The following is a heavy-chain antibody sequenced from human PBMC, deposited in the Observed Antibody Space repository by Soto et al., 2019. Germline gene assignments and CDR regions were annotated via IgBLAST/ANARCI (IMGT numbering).Heavy chain of an antibody. J-gene: IGHJ4*02. Sequence: QVRLQESGPGLVKPSETLSLTCTVSGGSITGYYWSWIRQPPGKGLEWIGYIYYSGGTNHNPSLKSRVAISVDTSKNQFSLKLSSVTAADTAVYYCAGSSGYDLGGIDYWGQGTLVTVSS. D-gene: IGHD5-12*01. CDR2: IYYSGGT. CDR1: GGSITGYY. CDR3: AGSSGYDLGGIDY. V-gene: IGHV4-59*12.